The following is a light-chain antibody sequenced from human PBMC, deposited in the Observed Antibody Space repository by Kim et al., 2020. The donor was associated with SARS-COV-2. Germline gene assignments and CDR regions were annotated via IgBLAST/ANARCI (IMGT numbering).Light chain of an antibody. V-gene: IGLV6-57*03. J-gene: IGLJ2*01. Sequence: GQTVTISCRRSSGNIASNDVQWYQQRPSSAPTNVFYEENQSPSGVAERFCGSFDSSSNSASLTISRMRTEDAADYYCQSYDGSNQVFGGGTQLTVL. CDR1: SGNIASND. CDR3: QSYDGSNQV. CDR2: EEN.